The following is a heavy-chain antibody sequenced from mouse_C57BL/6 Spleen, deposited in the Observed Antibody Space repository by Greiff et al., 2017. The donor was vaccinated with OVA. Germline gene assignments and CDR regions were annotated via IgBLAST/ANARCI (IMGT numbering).Heavy chain of an antibody. Sequence: QVQLQQSGPELVKPGASVKISCKASGYAFSSSWMNWVKQRPGKGLEWIGRIYPGDGDTNYNGKFKGKATLTADKSSSTAYMQLSSLTSEDSAVYFCAEIYYGSSYDWYFDVWGTGTTVTVSS. V-gene: IGHV1-82*01. CDR3: AEIYYGSSYDWYFDV. J-gene: IGHJ1*03. CDR2: IYPGDGDT. CDR1: GYAFSSSW. D-gene: IGHD1-1*01.